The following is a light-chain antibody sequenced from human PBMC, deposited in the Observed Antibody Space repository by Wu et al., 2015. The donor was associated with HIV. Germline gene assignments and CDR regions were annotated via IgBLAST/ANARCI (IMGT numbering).Light chain of an antibody. CDR3: QQYINSPVT. V-gene: IGKV3-20*01. Sequence: NALTQSPGTLALSPGESATLSCRASQSVTDNYLAWYQQKPGQAPRLLMFGAPTRATGIPDRFSGSGSGTVFTLTISRLEPEDFAVYYCQQYINSPVTFGQGTKLEIK. CDR2: GAP. J-gene: IGKJ2*01. CDR1: QSVTDNY.